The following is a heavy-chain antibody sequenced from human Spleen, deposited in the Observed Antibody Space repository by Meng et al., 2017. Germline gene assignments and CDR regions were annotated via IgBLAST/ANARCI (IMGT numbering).Heavy chain of an antibody. J-gene: IGHJ4*02. CDR3: ARDEDISAAGKLFGDY. D-gene: IGHD6-25*01. CDR2: INPKSGDT. Sequence: VQLVQSGAEVTKPGASEKVSCKPSGYNFPDYFILWVRRAPGQGLEWMGRINPKSGDTHYAQKFQARVTMTGDTSISTAYMELSGLRSDDTAMYYCARDEDISAAGKLFGDYWGQGTLVTVSS. V-gene: IGHV1-2*06. CDR1: GYNFPDYF.